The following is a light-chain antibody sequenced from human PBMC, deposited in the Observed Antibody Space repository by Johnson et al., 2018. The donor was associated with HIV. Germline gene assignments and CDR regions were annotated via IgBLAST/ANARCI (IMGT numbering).Light chain of an antibody. J-gene: IGLJ1*01. CDR1: SSNIGNNY. CDR3: GTWDNSLTTGAV. Sequence: QSVLTQPPSVSAAPGQKVTISCSGSSSNIGNNYVSWYQQLPGTAPKLLIYENNKRPSGIPDRFSGSKSGTSATLGITGLQTGDEADYYCGTWDNSLTTGAVFGPGTKVT. V-gene: IGLV1-51*02. CDR2: ENN.